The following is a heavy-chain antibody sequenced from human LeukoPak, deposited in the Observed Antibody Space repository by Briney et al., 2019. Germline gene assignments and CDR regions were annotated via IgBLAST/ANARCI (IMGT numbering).Heavy chain of an antibody. D-gene: IGHD2-15*01. J-gene: IGHJ3*02. Sequence: SETLSLTCTVSGGSINSYYWSWIRQPPGKGLEWIGYIYYSGSTNYDPSLKSRVTISVDTSNNKFSLKLTSLTAADTAVYYCVRHLSAGRPAFDIWGQGTMVTVSS. CDR3: VRHLSAGRPAFDI. CDR1: GGSINSYY. CDR2: IYYSGST. V-gene: IGHV4-59*08.